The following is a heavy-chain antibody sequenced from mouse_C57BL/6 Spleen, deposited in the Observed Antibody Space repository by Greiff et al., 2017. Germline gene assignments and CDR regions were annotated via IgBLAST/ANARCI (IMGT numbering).Heavy chain of an antibody. D-gene: IGHD2-4*01. J-gene: IGHJ2*01. Sequence: QVQLQQSGAELVKPGASVKLSCKASGYTFTSYWMHWVKQRPGQGLEWIGMIHPNSGSTNYNEKFKSKATLTVDKSSSTAYMQLSSLTSEDSAVYYCARFGHYDYDGDFDYWGQGTTLTVSS. CDR3: ARFGHYDYDGDFDY. V-gene: IGHV1-64*01. CDR2: IHPNSGST. CDR1: GYTFTSYW.